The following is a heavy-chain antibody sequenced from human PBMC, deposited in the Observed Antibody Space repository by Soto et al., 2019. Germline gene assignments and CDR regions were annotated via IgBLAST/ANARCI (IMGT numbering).Heavy chain of an antibody. CDR1: GFTFSSYV. Sequence: PGGSLRLSCAASGFTFSSYVMNWVRQAPGKGLEWVSTISGSGGSTYYADSVEGRFTFSRDNAKNSLYLQMNSLRAEDTAVYYCARGSVAGSYYYYGMDVWGQGTTVTVSS. CDR2: ISGSGGST. CDR3: ARGSVAGSYYYYGMDV. V-gene: IGHV3-23*01. J-gene: IGHJ6*02. D-gene: IGHD6-19*01.